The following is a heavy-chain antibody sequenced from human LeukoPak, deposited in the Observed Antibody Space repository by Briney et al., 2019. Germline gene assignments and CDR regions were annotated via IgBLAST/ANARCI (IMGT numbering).Heavy chain of an antibody. D-gene: IGHD1-26*01. CDR2: INTDGSST. CDR1: GFTLSNYW. V-gene: IGHV3-74*01. J-gene: IGHJ3*01. Sequence: GGSLRLSCSASGFTLSNYWIHWVRQAPGKGLVWVSRINTDGSSTNYADSVRGRFTVSRDNAKNTLYLQMNSLRVEDTAAYYCARVIGWDEPFDLWGHGTLVTVSS. CDR3: ARVIGWDEPFDL.